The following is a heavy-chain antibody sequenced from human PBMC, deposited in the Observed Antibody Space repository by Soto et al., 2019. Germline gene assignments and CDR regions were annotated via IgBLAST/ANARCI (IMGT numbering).Heavy chain of an antibody. CDR2: ISGSGGST. Sequence: GGSLRLSCAASGFTFSSYAMSWVRQAPGKGLEWVSAISGSGGSTYYADSVKGRFTISRDNSKNTLYLQMNSLRAEDTAVYYCACNRYSSSSPYYYYYYGMDVWGQGTTVTVSS. J-gene: IGHJ6*02. D-gene: IGHD6-6*01. V-gene: IGHV3-23*01. CDR1: GFTFSSYA. CDR3: ACNRYSSSSPYYYYYYGMDV.